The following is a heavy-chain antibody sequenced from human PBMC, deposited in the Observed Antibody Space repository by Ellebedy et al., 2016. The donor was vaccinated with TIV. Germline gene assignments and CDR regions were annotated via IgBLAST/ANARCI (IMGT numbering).Heavy chain of an antibody. CDR1: GFTFSNYF. V-gene: IGHV3-23*01. CDR3: AKDYYGSSGDWFDS. D-gene: IGHD3-22*01. Sequence: GESLKISCATSGFTFSNYFMGWVRQAPGKGLEWVSGVTPGSDFTSYADAVRGRFTISRDNSKNTLYLHMNSLRAGDAAVYYCAKDYYGSSGDWFDSWGQGTVVTVSS. CDR2: VTPGSDFT. J-gene: IGHJ5*01.